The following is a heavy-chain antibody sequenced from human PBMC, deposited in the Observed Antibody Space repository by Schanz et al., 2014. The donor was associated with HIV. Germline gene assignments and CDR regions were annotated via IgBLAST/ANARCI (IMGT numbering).Heavy chain of an antibody. CDR1: GGSISGYY. D-gene: IGHD4-17*01. J-gene: IGHJ5*01. CDR2: SGSS. CDR3: ARQIANRRVNGDYWFDS. V-gene: IGHV4-59*10. Sequence: QVQLQQWGAGLLKPSQTLSLTCAVSGGSISGYYWSWIRQPAGKGLEWIGRSGSSDYNPSLKSRVSMSVDTAKTQISLEMKSVTAADTAVYFCARQIANRRVNGDYWFDSWGQGTLVTVSS.